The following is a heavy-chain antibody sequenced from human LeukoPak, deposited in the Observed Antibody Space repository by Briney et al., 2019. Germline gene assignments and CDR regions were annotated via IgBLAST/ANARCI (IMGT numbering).Heavy chain of an antibody. CDR1: GFPFSDYG. Sequence: GRSLRLSCAASGFPFSDYGMYWVRQAPGKGLEWLAVKSHDGNNKYYADSVKGRITISRDNSMNTLYLQMNSLRAEDTAVYYCAKVRWGSDNALDSWGQGTLVTGSS. V-gene: IGHV3-30*18. J-gene: IGHJ4*02. D-gene: IGHD3-16*01. CDR3: AKVRWGSDNALDS. CDR2: KSHDGNNK.